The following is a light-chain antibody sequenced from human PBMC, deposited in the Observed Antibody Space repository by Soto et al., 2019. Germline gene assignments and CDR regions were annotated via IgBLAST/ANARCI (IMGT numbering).Light chain of an antibody. CDR1: QSVLYSSNNKNY. J-gene: IGKJ2*01. CDR2: WAS. CDR3: QQYGSTPPT. V-gene: IGKV4-1*01. Sequence: DIVMTQSPDSLAVSLGERATINCKSSQSVLYSSNNKNYLAWYQQRPGQPPKLLIYWASTRESGVPDRFSGSRSGAKFTLPITSLQAEDVGVYYCQQYGSTPPTFGQGTKVEIK.